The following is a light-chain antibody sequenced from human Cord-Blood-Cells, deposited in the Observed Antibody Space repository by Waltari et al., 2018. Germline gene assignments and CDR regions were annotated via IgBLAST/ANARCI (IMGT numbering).Light chain of an antibody. Sequence: DIQMTKSPSTLSASVGDRVTITCRASQSISSWLAWYQQKPGKAPKLLIYKASSLESGVPSRFSGSRSVTEFALTISSLQPDDFAAYYCQQYNSYSWTFGQGTKVEIK. CDR2: KAS. J-gene: IGKJ1*01. CDR3: QQYNSYSWT. V-gene: IGKV1-5*03. CDR1: QSISSW.